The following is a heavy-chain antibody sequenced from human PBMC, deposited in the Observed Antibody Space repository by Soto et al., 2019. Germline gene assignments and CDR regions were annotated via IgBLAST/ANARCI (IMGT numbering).Heavy chain of an antibody. Sequence: ASVKVSCKASGYAFTSYAISWVRQAPGQGLEWMGGIIPIFGTANYAQKFQGRVTITADESTSTAYMELSSLRSEDTAVYYCARREVLGDNDILTGRWFDPWGQGTLVTVSS. CDR1: GYAFTSYA. D-gene: IGHD3-9*01. CDR3: ARREVLGDNDILTGRWFDP. V-gene: IGHV1-69*13. J-gene: IGHJ5*02. CDR2: IIPIFGTA.